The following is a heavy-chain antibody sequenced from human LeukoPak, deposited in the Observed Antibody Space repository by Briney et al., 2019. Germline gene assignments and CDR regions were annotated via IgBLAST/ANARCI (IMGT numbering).Heavy chain of an antibody. V-gene: IGHV1-2*02. Sequence: ASVKVSCKASGYTFTGYYMHWVRQAPGQGLEWMGWINPNSGDTNYAQKFQGRVTMTRDTSISTAYMELSSLTFDDTAVYYCGRGDKTFDPWGQGTLVTVSS. CDR2: INPNSGDT. J-gene: IGHJ5*02. CDR3: GRGDKTFDP. CDR1: GYTFTGYY. D-gene: IGHD2-15*01.